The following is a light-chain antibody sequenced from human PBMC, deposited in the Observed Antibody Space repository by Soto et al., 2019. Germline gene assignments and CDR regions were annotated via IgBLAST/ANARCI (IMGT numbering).Light chain of an antibody. CDR2: AAS. Sequence: DIVMTQSPSSLSASVGDEVTITCRASHTIMTYLNWYQLKPGKPPRLLIYAASSLQSGVPSRFSGSGSGTDFTLTINSLQPEDFATYSCQQSYNSPQTFGQGTKVDIK. CDR3: QQSYNSPQT. V-gene: IGKV1-39*01. J-gene: IGKJ1*01. CDR1: HTIMTY.